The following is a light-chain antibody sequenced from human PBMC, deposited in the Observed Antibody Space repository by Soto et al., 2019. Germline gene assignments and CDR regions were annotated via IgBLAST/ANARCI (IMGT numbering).Light chain of an antibody. CDR2: DDN. Sequence: QSVLTQPPSVSAAPGQKVTISCSGSSSNIGGNSVSWYQQLPGTAPKLLIYDDNKRPSGIPDRFSGSKSGTSATLGITGFQTGDEADYYCGSWDSSLSAYVYGTGTKV. CDR3: GSWDSSLSAYV. J-gene: IGLJ1*01. V-gene: IGLV1-51*01. CDR1: SSNIGGNS.